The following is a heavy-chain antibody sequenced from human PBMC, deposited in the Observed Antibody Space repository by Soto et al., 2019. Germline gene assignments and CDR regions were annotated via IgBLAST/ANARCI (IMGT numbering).Heavy chain of an antibody. CDR2: IYSSGGT. V-gene: IGHV4-39*01. J-gene: IGHJ6*02. D-gene: IGHD1-7*01. CDR3: ARAGTGTYSYYNYNGMDV. Sequence: QLHLQESGPGLVKPSETLSLTCTVSSGSITSGSHYWGWIRQPPGKGLEWIGSIYSSGGTFYNPSRKSRVTISVDMSKNQFSLKLSSVTAADTAVYYCARAGTGTYSYYNYNGMDVWGQGTTVNVFS. CDR1: SGSITSGSHY.